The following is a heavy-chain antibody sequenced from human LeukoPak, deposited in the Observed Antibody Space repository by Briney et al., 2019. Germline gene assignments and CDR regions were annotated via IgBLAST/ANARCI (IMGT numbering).Heavy chain of an antibody. Sequence: GGSLRLSCAASGFTFTTYWINWVRQAPGKGLEWVAVINQDGSEKYYVDSVKGRFTISRDNAKNSLYLQMNSLRAEDTAVYYCARDFRNAGDYWGQGTLVTGSS. CDR2: INQDGSEK. J-gene: IGHJ4*02. V-gene: IGHV3-7*01. CDR3: ARDFRNAGDY. D-gene: IGHD1-14*01. CDR1: GFTFTTYW.